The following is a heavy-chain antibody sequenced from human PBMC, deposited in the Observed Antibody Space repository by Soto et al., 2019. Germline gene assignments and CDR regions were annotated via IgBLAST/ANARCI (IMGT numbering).Heavy chain of an antibody. CDR1: GASISSFY. CDR3: ARARTSNGMDV. V-gene: IGHV4-59*01. CDR2: MYHSGRS. Sequence: SETLSLTCIVSGASISSFYWSWIRQPPGKELEWIGYMYHSGRSSYNPSLKSRVTISVDTSTNQFSLRLRSVTAADTAVYYCARARTSNGMDVWGQGTTVTVSS. J-gene: IGHJ6*02. D-gene: IGHD2-2*01.